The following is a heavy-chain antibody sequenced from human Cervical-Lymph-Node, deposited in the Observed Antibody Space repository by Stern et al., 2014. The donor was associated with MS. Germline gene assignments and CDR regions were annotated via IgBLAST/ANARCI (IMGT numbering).Heavy chain of an antibody. D-gene: IGHD6-19*01. Sequence: EVQLVESGGAVVQPGGSLRVSCAASGFTFDDYTMHWVRQAPGKGLEWVSLISWDGGSTYYADSVKGRFTISRDNSKNSLYLQMNSLTTEDTAVYYCARDNDPTSGWLYYFDYWGQGTLVTVSS. CDR3: ARDNDPTSGWLYYFDY. V-gene: IGHV3-43*01. CDR1: GFTFDDYT. J-gene: IGHJ4*02. CDR2: ISWDGGST.